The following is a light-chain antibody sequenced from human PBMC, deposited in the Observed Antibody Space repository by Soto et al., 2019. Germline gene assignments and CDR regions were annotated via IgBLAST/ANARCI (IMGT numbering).Light chain of an antibody. V-gene: IGLV2-14*01. CDR3: TSYTSSNPLGV. CDR2: EVT. Sequence: QSVLTQPASVSGSPGQSITISCTGTSSDVGGYNYVSWYQQHPGQAPKLMIYEVTNRPSGVSNRFSGSRSGNTASLTISGLQADDEADYYCTSYTSSNPLGVFGTGTKVTVL. J-gene: IGLJ1*01. CDR1: SSDVGGYNY.